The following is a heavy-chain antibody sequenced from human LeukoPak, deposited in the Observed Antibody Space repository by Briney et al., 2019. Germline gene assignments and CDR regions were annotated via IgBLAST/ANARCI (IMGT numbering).Heavy chain of an antibody. D-gene: IGHD6-19*01. CDR2: INELGHT. Sequence: PGGSLRLSCAASGFTFNHFAMSWVRQAPGKGLEWVSGINELGHTFYADSVKGRFTISRDNSKNTVFLQMNSLSGDDTAEYFCARDHSSQHSGAWYVFDYWGRGTLVTVSS. V-gene: IGHV3-23*01. CDR1: GFTFNHFA. CDR3: ARDHSSQHSGAWYVFDY. J-gene: IGHJ4*02.